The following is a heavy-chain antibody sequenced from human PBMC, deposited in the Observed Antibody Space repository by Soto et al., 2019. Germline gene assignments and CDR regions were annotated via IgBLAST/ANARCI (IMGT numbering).Heavy chain of an antibody. J-gene: IGHJ4*02. CDR3: AKQSTAAAASVDY. V-gene: IGHV4-39*01. Sequence: PSETLSLTCTVSGGSISSSSYYWGWIRQPPGKGLEWIGSIYYSGSTYYNPSLKSRVTISVDTSKNQFSLKLSSVTAADTAVYYCAKQSTAAAASVDYWGQGTLVTVSS. CDR2: IYYSGST. D-gene: IGHD6-13*01. CDR1: GGSISSSSYY.